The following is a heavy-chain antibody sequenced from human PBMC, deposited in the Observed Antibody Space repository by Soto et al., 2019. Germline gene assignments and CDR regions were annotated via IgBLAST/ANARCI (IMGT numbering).Heavy chain of an antibody. CDR3: ARDRKSGYDLTQMTFDP. V-gene: IGHV1-69*13. Sequence: ASVKVSCKASGGTFSSYAISWVRQAPGQGLEWMGGIIPIFGTANYAQKFQGRVTITADESTSTAYMELSSLRSEDTAVYYCARDRKSGYDLTQMTFDPWGQGTLVTVSS. CDR1: GGTFSSYA. J-gene: IGHJ5*02. D-gene: IGHD5-12*01. CDR2: IIPIFGTA.